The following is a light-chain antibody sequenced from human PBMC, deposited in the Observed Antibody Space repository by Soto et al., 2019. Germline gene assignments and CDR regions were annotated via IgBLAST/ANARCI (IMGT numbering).Light chain of an antibody. CDR3: LLYYGGAHLV. Sequence: QAVVTQEPSLTVSPGGTVTLTCASNTGAVTSGNYASWFQQKPGQAPRTLIYTTNNKHSWTPARFSGSLLGDEAALTVSGVQPEDEADYYCLLYYGGAHLVFGGGTKLTVL. CDR2: TTN. CDR1: TGAVTSGNY. J-gene: IGLJ3*02. V-gene: IGLV7-43*01.